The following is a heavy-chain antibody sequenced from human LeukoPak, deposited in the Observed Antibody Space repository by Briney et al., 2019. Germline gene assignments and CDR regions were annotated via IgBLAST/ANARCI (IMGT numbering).Heavy chain of an antibody. J-gene: IGHJ3*02. Sequence: GGSLRLSCAASGFTFSSYGMSWVRQAPGKGLEWVSAISGSGGSTYYADSVKGRFTISRDNSKNTLYLQMNSLRAEDTAVYYCAKDIVVVVAANLNDAFDIWGQGTMVTVSS. CDR3: AKDIVVVVAANLNDAFDI. CDR2: ISGSGGST. V-gene: IGHV3-23*01. CDR1: GFTFSSYG. D-gene: IGHD2-15*01.